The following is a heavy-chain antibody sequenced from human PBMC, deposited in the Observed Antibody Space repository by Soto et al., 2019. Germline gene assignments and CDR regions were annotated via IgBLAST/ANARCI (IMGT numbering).Heavy chain of an antibody. CDR3: AMDLYGGRSRFDY. V-gene: IGHV3-30*03. Sequence: QVQLVESGGGVVQPGRSLRLSCVASGFTFSNNGINCVRQAPGKVLEWVAVISSDGNKKYYATSVKGRFTISRDNAKNTLSLEMNSLRAEDTTVYYCAMDLYGGRSRFDYWGQGTLVTVSS. CDR2: ISSDGNKK. J-gene: IGHJ4*02. D-gene: IGHD2-15*01. CDR1: GFTFSNNG.